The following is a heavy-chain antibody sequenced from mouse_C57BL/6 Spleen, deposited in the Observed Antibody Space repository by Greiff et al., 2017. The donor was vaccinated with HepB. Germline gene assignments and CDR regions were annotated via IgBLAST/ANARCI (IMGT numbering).Heavy chain of an antibody. CDR3: ARDEVFDY. V-gene: IGHV5-4*01. J-gene: IGHJ2*01. Sequence: EVMLVESGGGLVKPGGSLKLSCAASGFTFSSYAMSWVRQTPEKRLEWVATISDGGSYTYYPDNVKGRFTISRDNAKNNLYLQMSHLKSEDTAMYYCARDEVFDYWGQGTTLTVSS. CDR2: ISDGGSYT. CDR1: GFTFSSYA.